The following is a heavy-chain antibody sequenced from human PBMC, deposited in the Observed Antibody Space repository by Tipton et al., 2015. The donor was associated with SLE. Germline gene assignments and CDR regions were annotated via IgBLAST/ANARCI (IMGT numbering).Heavy chain of an antibody. D-gene: IGHD2-2*01. V-gene: IGHV4-34*01. CDR2: TNHSGST. CDR3: ARGRSTSLPMDV. J-gene: IGHJ6*03. CDR1: GGSFSGYY. Sequence: TLSLTCAVYGGSFSGYYWSWIRQPPGKGLELIGETNHSGSTNYNPSLKRRVTISVDTSKNQFSLKLSSVTAADTAVYYCARGRSTSLPMDVWGKGTTVTVSS.